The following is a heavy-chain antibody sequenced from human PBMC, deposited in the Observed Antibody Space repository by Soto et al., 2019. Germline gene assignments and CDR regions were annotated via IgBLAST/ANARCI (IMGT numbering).Heavy chain of an antibody. J-gene: IGHJ4*01. D-gene: IGHD1-26*01. CDR1: GDSVSSNSAG. V-gene: IGHV6-1*01. Sequence: SQTLSLTCAITGDSVSSNSAGWSWVRQSPSRGLEWLGRTYYRSKWYYEYAVSVRGRITINPDTSKNRYSLQLNSVTPEDTAVYFVARGEQYSGRIFDYWGQGTLVTVS. CDR2: TYYRSKWYY. CDR3: ARGEQYSGRIFDY.